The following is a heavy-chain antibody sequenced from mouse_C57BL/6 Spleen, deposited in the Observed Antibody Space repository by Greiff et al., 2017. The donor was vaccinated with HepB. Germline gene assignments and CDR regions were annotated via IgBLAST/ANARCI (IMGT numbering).Heavy chain of an antibody. CDR3: ARGGVTTVASMDY. CDR1: GYTFTSYW. Sequence: QVQLQQPGAELVKPGASVKLSCKASGYTFTSYWMHWVKQRPGQGLEWIGMIHPNSGSTNYNEKFKSKATLTVDKSSSTAYMQLSSLTSEDSAVYYCARGGVTTVASMDYWGQGTSVTVSS. D-gene: IGHD1-1*01. J-gene: IGHJ4*01. V-gene: IGHV1-64*01. CDR2: IHPNSGST.